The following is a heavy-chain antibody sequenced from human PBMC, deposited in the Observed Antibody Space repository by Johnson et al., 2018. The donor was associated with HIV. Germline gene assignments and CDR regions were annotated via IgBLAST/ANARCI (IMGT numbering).Heavy chain of an antibody. V-gene: IGHV3-9*03. CDR3: ARGGLEMATITDAFDI. CDR1: GFTFDDYA. Sequence: VQLVESGGGLVQPGRSLRLSCAASGFTFDDYAMHWVRQAPGKGLEWVSGINWNCASTGYADSVKGRFTVSRDNANNSLYLQMGSLIAEDMAVYYCARGGLEMATITDAFDIWGQGTMVTVSS. J-gene: IGHJ3*02. D-gene: IGHD5-24*01. CDR2: INWNCAST.